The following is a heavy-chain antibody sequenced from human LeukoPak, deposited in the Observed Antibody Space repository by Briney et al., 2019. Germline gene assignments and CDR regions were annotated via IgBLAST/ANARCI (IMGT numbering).Heavy chain of an antibody. Sequence: ASVKVSCTASGYTFTSYDINWVRQATGQGLEWMGWMNPNSGNTGYAQRFQGRVTMTRNTSISTAYMELSSLRSEDTAVYYCARGMRWLQSLYYWGQGTLVTVSS. CDR2: MNPNSGNT. D-gene: IGHD5-24*01. CDR3: ARGMRWLQSLYY. CDR1: GYTFTSYD. J-gene: IGHJ4*02. V-gene: IGHV1-8*01.